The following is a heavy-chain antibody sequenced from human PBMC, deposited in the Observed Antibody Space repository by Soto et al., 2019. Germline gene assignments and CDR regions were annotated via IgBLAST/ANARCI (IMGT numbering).Heavy chain of an antibody. V-gene: IGHV4-59*08. D-gene: IGHD1-26*01. Sequence: SETLSLTCTVSGGPISSYYWSWIRQPPGKGLEWIGYIYYSGSTNYNPSLKSRVTISVDTSKNQLSLKLSSVTAADTAVYYCARVRLGAPTRYFDYWGQGTLVTVSS. CDR1: GGPISSYY. CDR3: ARVRLGAPTRYFDY. CDR2: IYYSGST. J-gene: IGHJ4*02.